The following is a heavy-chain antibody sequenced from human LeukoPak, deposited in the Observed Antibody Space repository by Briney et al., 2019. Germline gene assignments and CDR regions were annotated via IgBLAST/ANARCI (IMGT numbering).Heavy chain of an antibody. V-gene: IGHV3-23*01. Sequence: GGSLRLSCAASGFTFSSYAMNWVRQAPGKGLEWVSVITSGGSTYYADSVKGRFTISRDNSKNTLYLQMNSLRAEDTAVYYCAKDRDWVQGVIITLDYWGQGTLVTVSS. CDR3: AKDRDWVQGVIITLDY. CDR1: GFTFSSYA. CDR2: ITSGGST. D-gene: IGHD3-10*01. J-gene: IGHJ4*02.